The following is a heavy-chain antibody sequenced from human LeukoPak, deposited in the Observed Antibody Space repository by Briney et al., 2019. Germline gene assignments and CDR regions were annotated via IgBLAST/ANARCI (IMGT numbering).Heavy chain of an antibody. CDR1: GFTFRSYE. Sequence: GGSLRLSCAASGFTFRSYEMTWVRQAPGKGLEWVSYISGSGSTIYYTDSVKGRLTISRDNATNSLYLQMNSLRAEDTAVYYCAGLVLDYWGQGTLVTVSS. CDR3: AGLVLDY. CDR2: ISGSGSTI. J-gene: IGHJ4*02. D-gene: IGHD6-19*01. V-gene: IGHV3-48*03.